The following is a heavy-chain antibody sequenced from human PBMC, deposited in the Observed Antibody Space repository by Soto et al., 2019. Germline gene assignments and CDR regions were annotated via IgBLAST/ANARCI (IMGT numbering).Heavy chain of an antibody. CDR1: GGTLSSYA. CDR2: IIPFFGTE. J-gene: IGHJ6*02. Sequence: QVQLVQSGAEVKKPGSSVRVSCKACGGTLSSYAISWVRQAPGQVLEWLGGIIPFFGTEKYAQKFQSRVTITADESTSTAYLELSSLRSEDTAVYYCARDRIAGSKYYYGMDVWGQGTTVTVSS. D-gene: IGHD6-13*01. V-gene: IGHV1-69*01. CDR3: ARDRIAGSKYYYGMDV.